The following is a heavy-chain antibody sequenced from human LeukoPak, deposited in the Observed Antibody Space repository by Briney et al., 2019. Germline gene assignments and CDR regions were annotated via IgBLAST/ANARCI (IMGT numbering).Heavy chain of an antibody. Sequence: PSETLSLTCTVSGGSISTYYWNWIRQPPGKGLEWIGDIYYSGSTDYNPSLKSRVIISIDTFKNQVSLKLSSVTAADTAVYYCARNWNYMMGWFDPWGQGTVVTVSS. J-gene: IGHJ5*02. CDR3: ARNWNYMMGWFDP. CDR2: IYYSGST. D-gene: IGHD1-7*01. CDR1: GGSISTYY. V-gene: IGHV4-59*01.